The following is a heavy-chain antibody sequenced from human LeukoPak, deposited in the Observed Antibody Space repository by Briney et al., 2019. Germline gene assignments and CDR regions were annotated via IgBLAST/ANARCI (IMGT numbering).Heavy chain of an antibody. CDR3: ATYYDILSGYTFDY. D-gene: IGHD3-9*01. J-gene: IGHJ4*02. Sequence: SGTLSLACTVSGGSISRSNWWSWVRQPPGKGLEWIGEIHDTGSTNYNPPLKSRVTMSLDKSKNQFSLNLNSVTAADTAVYYCATYYDILSGYTFDYWGQGTLVAVSS. V-gene: IGHV4-4*02. CDR2: IHDTGST. CDR1: GGSISRSNW.